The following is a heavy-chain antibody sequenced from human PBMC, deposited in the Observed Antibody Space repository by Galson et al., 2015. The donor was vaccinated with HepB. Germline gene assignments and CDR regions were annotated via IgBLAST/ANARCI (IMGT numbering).Heavy chain of an antibody. CDR1: GGSISSYY. D-gene: IGHD1-26*01. Sequence: TLSLTCTVSGGSISSYYWSWIRQPPGKGLEWIGYIYYSGSTNYNPSLKSRVTISVDTSKNQFSLKLSSVTAADTAVYYCARDGGGSYFRGDNWFDPWGQGTLVTVSS. CDR3: ARDGGGSYFRGDNWFDP. V-gene: IGHV4-59*01. J-gene: IGHJ5*02. CDR2: IYYSGST.